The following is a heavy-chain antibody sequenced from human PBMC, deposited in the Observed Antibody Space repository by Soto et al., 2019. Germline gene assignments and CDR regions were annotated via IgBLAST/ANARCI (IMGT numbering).Heavy chain of an antibody. D-gene: IGHD2-2*01. J-gene: IGHJ4*02. CDR2: ISGSGRST. CDR3: XKEQAHSQADTSSIFDY. V-gene: IGHV3-23*01. Sequence: GGSLRLSCAASGFTFSNYPMAWVRQAPGKGLEWVSSISGSGRSTYYPDSVKGRFTISRDNSKNTFFLHMNSLRAEDTAVYYCXKEQAHSQADTSSIFDYWGQGTLVTVSS. CDR1: GFTFSNYP.